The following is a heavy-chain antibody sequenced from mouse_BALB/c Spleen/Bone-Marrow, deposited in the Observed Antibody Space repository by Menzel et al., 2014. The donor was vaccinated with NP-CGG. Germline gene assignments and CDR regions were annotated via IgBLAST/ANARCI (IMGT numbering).Heavy chain of an antibody. CDR3: ARGGFLLRSLALDY. J-gene: IGHJ4*01. V-gene: IGHV1-4*01. Sequence: QVQLQQSGAELARPGASVKMSCKASGYTFTTYTMHWVQQRPGQGLEWVGYINPSTGFTNYNQIFKDKATLAADKSSSTAHMQLSSLTSEDSAVYYCARGGFLLRSLALDYRGQGTSVTVSS. D-gene: IGHD1-1*01. CDR1: GYTFTTYT. CDR2: INPSTGFT.